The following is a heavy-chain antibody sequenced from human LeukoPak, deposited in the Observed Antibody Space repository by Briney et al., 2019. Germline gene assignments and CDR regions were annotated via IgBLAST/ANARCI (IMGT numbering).Heavy chain of an antibody. V-gene: IGHV4-59*08. CDR2: IYYSGST. Sequence: PSETLSLTCTVSGDSVSRYYWTWIRQTPGKGLEWIGYIYYSGSTNYSPSLKSRVTISVDTSKNQFSLKLSSVTAADTAVYYCARASATYYYDSSGYDFDYWGQGTLVTVSS. CDR1: GDSVSRYY. J-gene: IGHJ4*02. CDR3: ARASATYYYDSSGYDFDY. D-gene: IGHD3-22*01.